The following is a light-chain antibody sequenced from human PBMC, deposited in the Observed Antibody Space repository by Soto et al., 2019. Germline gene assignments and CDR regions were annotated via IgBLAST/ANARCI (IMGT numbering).Light chain of an antibody. CDR1: QDISSW. CDR2: AAS. Sequence: DIEMTQSPSSVSASVGDRVTITCRASQDISSWLAWYQQKPGKALKLLIYAASSLHSVVPARFSGSDSGTDFTPTISSVQPEDSATYYCQQANSFPLTFGGGTKVEI. CDR3: QQANSFPLT. V-gene: IGKV1-12*01. J-gene: IGKJ4*01.